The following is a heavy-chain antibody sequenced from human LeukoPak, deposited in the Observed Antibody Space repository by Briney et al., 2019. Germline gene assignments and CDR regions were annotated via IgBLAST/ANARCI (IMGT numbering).Heavy chain of an antibody. V-gene: IGHV3-48*03. CDR2: ISSSGSTI. D-gene: IGHD3-3*01. CDR1: GFTFSSYE. Sequence: GGSLRLSCAASGFTFSSYEMNWVRQAPGKGLEWVSYISSSGSTIYYADSVKGRFTISRDNAKNSLYLQMNSLRAEDTAVYYCARDGVHYDFWSGYYTAAFGIWGQGTMVTVSS. J-gene: IGHJ3*02. CDR3: ARDGVHYDFWSGYYTAAFGI.